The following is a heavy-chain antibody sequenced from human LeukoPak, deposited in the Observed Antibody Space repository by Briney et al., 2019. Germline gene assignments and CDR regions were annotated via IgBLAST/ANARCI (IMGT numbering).Heavy chain of an antibody. D-gene: IGHD6-13*01. J-gene: IGHJ4*02. CDR3: ARGISSSWYPYFDY. CDR2: IYTSGST. V-gene: IGHV4-4*07. CDR1: GDSISSYY. Sequence: SETLSLTCTVSGDSISSYYWSWIRQPAGKGLEWIGRIYTSGSTNYNPSLKSRVTMSVDTSKNQFSLNLNSVAAADTAVYYCARGISSSWYPYFDYWGQGTLVTVSA.